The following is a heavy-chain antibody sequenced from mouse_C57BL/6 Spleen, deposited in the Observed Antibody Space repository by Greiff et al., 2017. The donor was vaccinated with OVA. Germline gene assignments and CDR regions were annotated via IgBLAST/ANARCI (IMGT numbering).Heavy chain of an antibody. J-gene: IGHJ1*03. Sequence: EVKLVESGGGLVKPGGSLKLSCAASGFTFSDYGMHWVRQAPEKGLEWVAYISSGSSTIYYADTVKGRFTISRDNAKKTLFLQMTSLRSEDTAMYYCARRDGPRYFDVWGTGTTVTGSS. CDR2: ISSGSSTI. CDR1: GFTFSDYG. D-gene: IGHD1-1*01. V-gene: IGHV5-17*01. CDR3: ARRDGPRYFDV.